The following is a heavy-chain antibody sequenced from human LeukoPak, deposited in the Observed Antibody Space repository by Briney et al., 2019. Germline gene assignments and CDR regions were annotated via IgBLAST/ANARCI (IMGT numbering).Heavy chain of an antibody. D-gene: IGHD2-2*02. J-gene: IGHJ4*02. CDR3: ASTSSYRVPPRIDY. CDR1: VGPSMVYT. V-gene: IGHV4-34*01. CDR2: INHSGST. Sequence: PSETLSLPAPAMVGPSMVYTGAGFANPQGKGWNGIGEINHSGSTNYNPSLKSRVTISVDTSKNQFSLKLSSVTAADTAVYYCASTSSYRVPPRIDYWGQGTLVTVSS.